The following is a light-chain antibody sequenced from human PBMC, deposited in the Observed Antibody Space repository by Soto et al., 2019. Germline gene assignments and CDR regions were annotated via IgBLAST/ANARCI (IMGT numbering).Light chain of an antibody. CDR3: QQYNSYPVT. CDR2: DAS. J-gene: IGKJ4*01. CDR1: QSISSW. V-gene: IGKV1-5*01. Sequence: DIQMTQSPSTLSASVGDSVTITCWASQSISSWLAWYQQKPGKAPKFLIYDASSLESGVPSRFSGSGSGTEFTLTIGSLQPDDFATYYCQQYNSYPVTFGGGTKVEIK.